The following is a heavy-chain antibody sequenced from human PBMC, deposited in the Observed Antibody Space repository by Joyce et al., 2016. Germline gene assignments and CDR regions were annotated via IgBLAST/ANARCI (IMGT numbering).Heavy chain of an antibody. D-gene: IGHD6-13*01. CDR2: LIPIFDTA. Sequence: QVQLVQSGAEVKKPGSSVKVSCKASGGTFARFAINCVRLVPGQGLQWLGVLIPIFDTANYAEKFQGRVTLTVDESKTTGYMELSSLGSEDTAIYYCATRSIGSFDPWGQGTLVTVSS. V-gene: IGHV1-69*01. CDR1: GGTFARFA. J-gene: IGHJ5*02. CDR3: ATRSIGSFDP.